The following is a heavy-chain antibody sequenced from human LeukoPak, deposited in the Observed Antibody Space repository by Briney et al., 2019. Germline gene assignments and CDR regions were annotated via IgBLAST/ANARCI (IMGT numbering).Heavy chain of an antibody. J-gene: IGHJ6*02. CDR2: IDRGGGA. CDR3: ARVSTRDYVWATYRYKNYYYYGMDV. Sequence: PSETLSLTCGVSGGSFGDSYWSWIRQPPGKGLEWIGEIDRGGGANYSPSLKSRVTISRDTSKNQFSLRLTYVTAADTAVYYCARVSTRDYVWATYRYKNYYYYGMDVWGQGTTVTVSS. CDR1: GGSFGDSY. V-gene: IGHV4-34*01. D-gene: IGHD3-16*02.